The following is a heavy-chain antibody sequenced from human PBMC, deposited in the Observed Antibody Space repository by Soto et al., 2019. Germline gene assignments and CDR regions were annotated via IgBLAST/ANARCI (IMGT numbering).Heavy chain of an antibody. CDR1: GSISTTTP. CDR3: ATSFRYFDN. J-gene: IGHJ4*02. CDR2: ISGRGTNT. Sequence: PGGSLRLSCAASGSISTTTPLSWVRQAPGKGLEWVSTISGRGTNTYYADSVKGRFIISRDNLKNTVNLQMNGLGVEGTAIYYCATSFRYFDNWGQGTRVTVSS. V-gene: IGHV3-23*01.